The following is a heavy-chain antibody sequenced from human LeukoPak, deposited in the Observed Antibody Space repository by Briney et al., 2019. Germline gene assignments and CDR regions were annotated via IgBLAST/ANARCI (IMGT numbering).Heavy chain of an antibody. J-gene: IGHJ6*02. V-gene: IGHV1-18*01. CDR3: ASQIAAAGLRSYYGMDV. D-gene: IGHD6-13*01. Sequence: GASVKVSCKASGYTFTSYGISWVRQTPGQGLEWMGWISAYSGDTNYAQKLQGRVTMTTDTSTSTAYMELRSLRSDDTAVYYCASQIAAAGLRSYYGMDVWGQGTTVTVSS. CDR2: ISAYSGDT. CDR1: GYTFTSYG.